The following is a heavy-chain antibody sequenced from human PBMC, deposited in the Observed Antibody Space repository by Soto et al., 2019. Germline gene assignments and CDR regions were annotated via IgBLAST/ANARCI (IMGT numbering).Heavy chain of an antibody. J-gene: IGHJ4*02. V-gene: IGHV3-23*01. CDR3: AKGGHFSFFDY. Sequence: PGGTLRLSCAPTRTPVNNYAMTRVRHAPGKGPEWVSTVSGKGDETFYADSVKGRFTISRDNSKDTVYLLMNSLRVEDTAVYYCAKGGHFSFFDYWGQGTLVTVSS. CDR1: RTPVNNYA. CDR2: VSGKGDET.